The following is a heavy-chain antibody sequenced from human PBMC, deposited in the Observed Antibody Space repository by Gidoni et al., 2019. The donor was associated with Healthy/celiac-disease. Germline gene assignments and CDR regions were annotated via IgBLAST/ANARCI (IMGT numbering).Heavy chain of an antibody. CDR3: ARGLGVVVTHYYYGMDV. D-gene: IGHD2-2*01. J-gene: IGHJ6*02. CDR2: MNPNSGNT. V-gene: IGHV1-8*01. Sequence: QVQLVQSVAEVKKPGSSVKVSCKASGYTFTSYDINWVRQATGQGLEWMGWMNPNSGNTGYAQKFQGRVTMTRNTSISTAYMELSSLRSEDTAVYYCARGLGVVVTHYYYGMDVWGQGTTVTVSS. CDR1: GYTFTSYD.